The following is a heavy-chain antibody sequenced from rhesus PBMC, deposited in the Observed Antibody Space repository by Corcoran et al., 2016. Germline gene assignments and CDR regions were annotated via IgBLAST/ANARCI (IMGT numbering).Heavy chain of an antibody. CDR3: ASIRSDSACYHFEF. J-gene: IGHJ1*01. CDR1: GGSFSSYW. Sequence: QVQLQESGPGLVKPLETLSLTCTGSGGSFSSYWWSWIRQPPGKGLVWIGEIKGKSGSTHSNPSLKIRATVSVDTSNNQRSLKVSSVTAADTAVYYCASIRSDSACYHFEFWGQGALVTVSS. CDR2: IKGKSGST. V-gene: IGHV4-80*01. D-gene: IGHD2-33*01.